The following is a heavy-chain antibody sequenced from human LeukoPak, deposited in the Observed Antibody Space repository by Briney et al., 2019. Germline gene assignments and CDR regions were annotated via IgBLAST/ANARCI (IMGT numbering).Heavy chain of an antibody. CDR1: GYSFINFG. J-gene: IGHJ4*02. Sequence: ASVKVSCKASGYSFINFGISWVRQAPGQGLEWMGWSSAYNGNTNYVQKFRGRVTMTTDTSTSTAYMELRSLRSDDTAVFYCVRDLGVDTSMIFFGFWGLGTLVTVSS. CDR2: SSAYNGNT. D-gene: IGHD5-18*01. CDR3: VRDLGVDTSMIFFGF. V-gene: IGHV1-18*01.